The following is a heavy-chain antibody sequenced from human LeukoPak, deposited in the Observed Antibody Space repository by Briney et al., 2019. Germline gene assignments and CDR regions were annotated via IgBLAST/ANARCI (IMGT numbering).Heavy chain of an antibody. CDR2: IYTSGST. V-gene: IGHV4-4*07. CDR3: ARDWGLYGSRSYGRRDAFDI. D-gene: IGHD3-10*01. J-gene: IGHJ3*02. CDR1: GGSISSDY. Sequence: SETLSLTCTVSGGSISSDYWGWSRQPAGKGLEWIGRIYTSGSTNYNPSLKSRVTMSVDTSKNQFSLKLSSVTAADTAVYYCARDWGLYGSRSYGRRDAFDIWGQGTMVTVSS.